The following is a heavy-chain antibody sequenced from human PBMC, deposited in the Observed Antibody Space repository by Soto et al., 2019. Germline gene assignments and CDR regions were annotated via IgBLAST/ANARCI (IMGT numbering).Heavy chain of an antibody. V-gene: IGHV4-30-4*01. CDR3: ARRCSGGSCDGVYFDY. CDR1: GGSISSGDYY. J-gene: IGHJ4*02. CDR2: IYYSGST. Sequence: QVQLQESGPGLVKPSQTLSLTCTVSGGSISSGDYYWSWIRQPPGQGLEWIGYIYYSGSTYYNPSPKSRVTISVDTSKNQFSLKLSAVTAADTAVYYCARRCSGGSCDGVYFDYWGQGTLVTVSS. D-gene: IGHD2-15*01.